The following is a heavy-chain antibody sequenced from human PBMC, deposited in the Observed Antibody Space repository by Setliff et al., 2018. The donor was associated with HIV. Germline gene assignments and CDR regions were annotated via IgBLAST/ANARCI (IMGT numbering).Heavy chain of an antibody. Sequence: GASVKVSCKASGYTFTSYYMHWVRQGPGQGLEWMGIIYSSGGSTSYAQKFQGRVTMTRDTTTSTVYMQLSSLRSEDTAVYYCATSSVAMTAGGDLDYWGQGTLVTVSS. CDR3: ATSSVAMTAGGDLDY. D-gene: IGHD6-13*01. CDR2: IYSSGGST. CDR1: GYTFTSYY. V-gene: IGHV1-46*01. J-gene: IGHJ4*02.